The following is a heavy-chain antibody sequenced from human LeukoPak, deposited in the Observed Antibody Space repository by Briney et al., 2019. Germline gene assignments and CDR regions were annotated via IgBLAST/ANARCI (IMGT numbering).Heavy chain of an antibody. V-gene: IGHV3-15*01. CDR3: TTGGEIVVVTHDY. CDR2: IKSKTDGGTT. D-gene: IGHD3-22*01. J-gene: IGHJ4*02. CDR1: GFTFSNAW. Sequence: GGSLRLSCAASGFTFSNAWMSWVRQAPGKGLEWVGRIKSKTDGGTTDYAAPVKGRFTISRDDSKNTLYLQMNSLKTEDTAVYYCTTGGEIVVVTHDYWGQGTLVTVSS.